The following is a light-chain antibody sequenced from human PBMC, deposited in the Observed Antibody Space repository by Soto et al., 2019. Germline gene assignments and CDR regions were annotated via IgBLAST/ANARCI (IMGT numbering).Light chain of an antibody. V-gene: IGKV3-15*01. Sequence: EIVMTQSPATLSVSPGERATLSCRASQSVSSNLAWYQQKPCQAPRLLIYGASTRATGIPARFSGSGSGTEFTLTISSLQSEDFAVYYCQQYNNWPYTFGQGKKLEIK. CDR3: QQYNNWPYT. CDR2: GAS. J-gene: IGKJ2*01. CDR1: QSVSSN.